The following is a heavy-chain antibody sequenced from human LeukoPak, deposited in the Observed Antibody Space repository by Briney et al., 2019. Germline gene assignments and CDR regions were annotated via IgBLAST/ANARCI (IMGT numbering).Heavy chain of an antibody. CDR2: IKQDGSEK. Sequence: GGSLRLSCAASGLTFSSYWMSWVRQAPGKGLEWVANIKQDGSEKYYVDSVKGRFTISRDNAKNSLYLQMNSLRAEDTAVYYCARAGYSSSSRVDYWGQGTLVTVSS. CDR1: GLTFSSYW. CDR3: ARAGYSSSSRVDY. V-gene: IGHV3-7*01. J-gene: IGHJ4*02. D-gene: IGHD6-6*01.